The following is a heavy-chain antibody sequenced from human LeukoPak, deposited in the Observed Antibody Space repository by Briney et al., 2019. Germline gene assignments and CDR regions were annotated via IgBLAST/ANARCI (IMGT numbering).Heavy chain of an antibody. CDR1: GFTFSSYA. CDR3: AKDPDRIVVVTTYYFDY. CDR2: ISGSGGST. D-gene: IGHD3-22*01. Sequence: PGGSLRLSCAASGFTFSSYAMSWVRQAPGKGLEWVSAISGSGGSTYYADSVKGRFTISRDNSKNTLYLQMNSLRAEDTAVYYCAKDPDRIVVVTTYYFDYWGQGTLVTVSS. V-gene: IGHV3-23*01. J-gene: IGHJ4*02.